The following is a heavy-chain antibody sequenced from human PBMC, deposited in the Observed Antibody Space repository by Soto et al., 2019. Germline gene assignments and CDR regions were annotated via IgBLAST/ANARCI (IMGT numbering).Heavy chain of an antibody. CDR1: GGSFSGYY. V-gene: IGHV4-34*01. Sequence: PSETLSLTCAVYGGSFSGYYWNWIRRPPGKGLEWIGEINDSGNTNYNPSLKSRVTISEDTSKKQFSLKVNSVTAADTATYYCVRGYSHLDSWGQGTLVTVSS. J-gene: IGHJ4*02. CDR3: VRGYSHLDS. CDR2: INDSGNT. D-gene: IGHD2-21*01.